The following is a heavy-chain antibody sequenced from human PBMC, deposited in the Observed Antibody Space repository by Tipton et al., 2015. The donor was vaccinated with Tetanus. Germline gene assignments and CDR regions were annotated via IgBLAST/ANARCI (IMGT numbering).Heavy chain of an antibody. CDR3: ARPGVGGYTVYYFDF. CDR2: IYYSGSS. Sequence: TLSLTCTVSGGSISGSSYYWGWIRQPPGKGLEWIGSIYYSGSSYYNPTLKSRVTISVDTSKNQFSLKLDSVTAADAAVYYCARPGVGGYTVYYFDFWGQGTVVTVSS. CDR1: GGSISGSSYY. D-gene: IGHD5/OR15-5a*01. V-gene: IGHV4-39*01. J-gene: IGHJ4*02.